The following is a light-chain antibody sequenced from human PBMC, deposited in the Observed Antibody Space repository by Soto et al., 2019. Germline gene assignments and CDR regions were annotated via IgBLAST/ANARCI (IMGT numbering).Light chain of an antibody. Sequence: EVVLTQSPGTLSLSPGERATLSCRASQTVNSNYLAWYQHKPGQTPRFLIYGASRRATGIPDRFSGSGSGTDFTLTISRLEPEDFAIYYCQQYSKSPITFGQGTRLEIK. J-gene: IGKJ5*01. CDR2: GAS. V-gene: IGKV3-20*01. CDR3: QQYSKSPIT. CDR1: QTVNSNY.